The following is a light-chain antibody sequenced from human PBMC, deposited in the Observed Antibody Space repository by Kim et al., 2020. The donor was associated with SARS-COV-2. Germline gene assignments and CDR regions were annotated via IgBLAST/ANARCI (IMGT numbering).Light chain of an antibody. Sequence: DIQMTQSPSSLSASVGDRVTITCRSSQDIRNDLGWYQQNPGGAPKRLIYGASSLQSGVPSRFSGSGSGTEFTLTIISLQPEDFATYFCLQHNTYPITFGQGTRLEIK. CDR2: GAS. CDR3: LQHNTYPIT. J-gene: IGKJ5*01. CDR1: QDIRND. V-gene: IGKV1-17*01.